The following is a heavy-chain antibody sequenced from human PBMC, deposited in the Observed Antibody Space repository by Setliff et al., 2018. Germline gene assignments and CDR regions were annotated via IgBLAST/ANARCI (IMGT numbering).Heavy chain of an antibody. CDR1: GGSFDTYY. Sequence: PSETLSLTCNVYGGSFDTYYWSWIRQPPGKGLEWFGEINQSGSGDYNPSFKGRVTISVDASKKQFSLTLTSVTAADTAVYYCARDQWVRSPPLYFSYSMDVWGQGTTVTVSS. J-gene: IGHJ6*02. V-gene: IGHV4-34*01. D-gene: IGHD5-12*01. CDR3: ARDQWVRSPPLYFSYSMDV. CDR2: INQSGSG.